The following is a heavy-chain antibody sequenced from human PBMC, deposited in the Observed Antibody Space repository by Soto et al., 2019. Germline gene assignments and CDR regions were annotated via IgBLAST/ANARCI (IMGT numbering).Heavy chain of an antibody. CDR3: ARGPWSSGWFAFDI. V-gene: IGHV3-53*04. D-gene: IGHD6-19*01. CDR1: GFTVSSNY. J-gene: IGHJ3*02. CDR2: IYSGGST. Sequence: GGSLRLSCAASGFTVSSNYMSWVRQAPGKGLEWVSVIYSGGSTYYADSVKGRFTISRHNSKNTLYLQMNSLRAEDTAVYYCARGPWSSGWFAFDIWGQGTMVTVSS.